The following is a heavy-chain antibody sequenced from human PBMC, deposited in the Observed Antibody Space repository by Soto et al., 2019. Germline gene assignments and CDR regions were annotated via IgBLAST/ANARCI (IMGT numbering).Heavy chain of an antibody. Sequence: QITLRESGPTLVKPTQTLTLTCAVSGSSLSTSGVGVGWIRQPPGKALEWLALIYWDDDKRYSPSLTNRLTITKDTSKNPVVLTMTTMAPVDTAPYYCAHIRVVTYYGSGWFDPWGQGTLVTVSS. CDR2: IYWDDDK. D-gene: IGHD3-10*01. J-gene: IGHJ5*02. CDR1: GSSLSTSGVG. CDR3: AHIRVVTYYGSGWFDP. V-gene: IGHV2-5*02.